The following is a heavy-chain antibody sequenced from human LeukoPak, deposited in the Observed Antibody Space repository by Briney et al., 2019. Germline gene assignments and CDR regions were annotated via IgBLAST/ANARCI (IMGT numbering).Heavy chain of an antibody. Sequence: SGPTLVKPTQTLTLTCTFSGLSLSTSGVGVDWIRQPPGKALEWLALIYWDDDKRYRPSLKSRLTITKDTSKNQVVLTMTNMDPVDTATYYCAHSDCSSTSCYRDYWGQGTLVTVSS. CDR2: IYWDDDK. J-gene: IGHJ4*02. CDR1: GLSLSTSGVG. D-gene: IGHD2-2*02. V-gene: IGHV2-5*02. CDR3: AHSDCSSTSCYRDY.